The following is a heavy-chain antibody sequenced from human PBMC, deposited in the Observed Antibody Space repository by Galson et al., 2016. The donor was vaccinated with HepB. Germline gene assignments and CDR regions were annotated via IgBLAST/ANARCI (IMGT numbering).Heavy chain of an antibody. CDR3: ARGECSGGSCYSFPFDY. V-gene: IGHV1-69*13. D-gene: IGHD2-15*01. J-gene: IGHJ4*02. CDR2: IIPMFGTV. Sequence: SVKVSCKASGGTFSSYAISWVRQAPGQGLEWMGGIIPMFGTVNYAQKFQGRVTIIADESTSTAYMELSSLRSEDTAVYYCARGECSGGSCYSFPFDYWGQGTLVTVSS. CDR1: GGTFSSYA.